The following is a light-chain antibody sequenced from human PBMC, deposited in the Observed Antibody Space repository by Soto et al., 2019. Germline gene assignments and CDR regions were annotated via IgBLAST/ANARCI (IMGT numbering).Light chain of an antibody. Sequence: QLVLTQSPSASASLGASVNLTCTLSSGHSNYAIAWHQQQPEKGPRHLMKVDNDGSHTKGDAIPDRFSGSSSGPDRYLTISSLQSEDEADYYCQTWATGIRVFGGGTKLTVL. J-gene: IGLJ3*02. V-gene: IGLV4-69*01. CDR2: VDNDGSH. CDR3: QTWATGIRV. CDR1: SGHSNYA.